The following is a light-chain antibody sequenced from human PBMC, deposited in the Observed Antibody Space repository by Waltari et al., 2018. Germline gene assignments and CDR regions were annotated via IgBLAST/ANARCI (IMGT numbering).Light chain of an antibody. CDR1: SGSASTSFY. CDR3: VLYMGSGIHV. V-gene: IGLV8-61*01. J-gene: IGLJ1*01. Sequence: QTVVTQEPSFSVSPGGTVPLTFGLRSGSASTSFYPSWYQQIPGQAPRTLMYSTNTRSSGVPDRFSGSILGNKAALTITGAQADDECDYYCVLYMGSGIHVFGTGTKVTVL. CDR2: STN.